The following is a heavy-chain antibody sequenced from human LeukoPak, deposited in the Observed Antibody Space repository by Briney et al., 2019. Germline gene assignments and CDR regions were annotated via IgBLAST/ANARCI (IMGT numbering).Heavy chain of an antibody. J-gene: IGHJ6*02. CDR2: IIPILDMA. CDR1: GGAFSSYG. D-gene: IGHD5-24*01. Sequence: SVKVSCKASGGAFSSYGITWVRQAPGQGPEWMGRIIPILDMADYAQKFQGSFTITADKSTRTAYMEMSSLRSEDTAVYYCARDGGWLQTQNHYYYHGLDVWGQGTTVTVSS. CDR3: ARDGGWLQTQNHYYYHGLDV. V-gene: IGHV1-69*04.